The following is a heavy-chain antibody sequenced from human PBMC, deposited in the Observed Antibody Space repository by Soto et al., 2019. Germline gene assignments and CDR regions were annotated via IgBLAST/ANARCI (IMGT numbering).Heavy chain of an antibody. CDR3: ARTRQNYDILTGYPDY. J-gene: IGHJ4*02. CDR2: MNPNSCNT. Sequence: QVQLVQSGAEVKKPGASVKVSCKASGYTFTSYDINWVRQATGQGLEWMGWMNPNSCNTGYAQKFQGRVTMTRNTSISTAYMELSSLRSEDTAVYYCARTRQNYDILTGYPDYWGQGTLVTVSS. V-gene: IGHV1-8*01. CDR1: GYTFTSYD. D-gene: IGHD3-9*01.